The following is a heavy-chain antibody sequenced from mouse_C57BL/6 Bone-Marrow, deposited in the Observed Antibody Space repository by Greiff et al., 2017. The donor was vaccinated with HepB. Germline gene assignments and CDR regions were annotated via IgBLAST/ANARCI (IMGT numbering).Heavy chain of an antibody. V-gene: IGHV1-55*01. CDR1: GYTFTSYW. J-gene: IGHJ3*01. CDR3: ARDSTSTVVAPGFAY. Sequence: QVQLQQPGAELVKPGASVKMSCKASGYTFTSYWITWVKQRPGQGLEWIGDIYPGSGRTNYNEKLKSKATLTVYTSSSTAYMQLSSLTSEDSAVYYCARDSTSTVVAPGFAYWGQGTLVTVSA. CDR2: IYPGSGRT. D-gene: IGHD1-1*01.